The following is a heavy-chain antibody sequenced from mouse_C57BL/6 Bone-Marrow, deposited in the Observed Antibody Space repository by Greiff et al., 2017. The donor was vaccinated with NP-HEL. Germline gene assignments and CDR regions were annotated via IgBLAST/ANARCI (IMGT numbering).Heavy chain of an antibody. D-gene: IGHD1-1*01. V-gene: IGHV1-64*01. CDR2: IHPNSGST. Sequence: VQLQQPGAELVKPGASVKLSCKASGYTFTSYWMHWVKQRPGQGLEWIGMIHPNSGSTNYNEKFKSKATLTVDKSSSTAYMQLSSLTSEDSAVYYCARKRYYGSSYDYAMDYWGQGTSDTVSS. CDR3: ARKRYYGSSYDYAMDY. J-gene: IGHJ4*01. CDR1: GYTFTSYW.